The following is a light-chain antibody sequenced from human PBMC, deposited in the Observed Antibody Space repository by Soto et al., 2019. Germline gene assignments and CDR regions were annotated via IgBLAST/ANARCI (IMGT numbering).Light chain of an antibody. CDR3: QQYGSSPWT. V-gene: IGKV3-20*01. CDR2: DAS. Sequence: EIVLTQSPGTLSLSPGERATLSCRASQSVTSSYLVWYQQKPGQAPRLLIYDASTRATGIPDRFSGSGSGKDFTLTISRLEPEDFAVYYCQQYGSSPWTFGQGTKVEIK. CDR1: QSVTSSY. J-gene: IGKJ1*01.